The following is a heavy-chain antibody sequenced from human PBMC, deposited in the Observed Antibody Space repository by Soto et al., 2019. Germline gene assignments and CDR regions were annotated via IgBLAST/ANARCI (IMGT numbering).Heavy chain of an antibody. V-gene: IGHV6-1*01. CDR1: GDSVSTNSVA. CDR3: ARGRGITILGVITQTFDY. D-gene: IGHD3-3*01. Sequence: QVQLQQSGPGLVKPSQTLSLTCVISGDSVSTNSVAWNWIRQSPSRGLEWLGRTYYRSKWVNDYAESVKSRVTINPDTSKNQFSLQLSSVTPEDTAVYYCARGRGITILGVITQTFDYWGQGILVTVSS. J-gene: IGHJ4*02. CDR2: TYYRSKWVN.